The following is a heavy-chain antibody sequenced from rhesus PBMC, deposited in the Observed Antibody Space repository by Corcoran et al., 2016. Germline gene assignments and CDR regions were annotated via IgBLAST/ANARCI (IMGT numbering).Heavy chain of an antibody. J-gene: IGHJ4*01. CDR1: GYIFTSYV. V-gene: IGHV1-70*01. D-gene: IGHD4-23*01. CDR3: AADRNTYIDY. Sequence: QEQLVQSGAEVKKPGASVKVSCKASGYIFTSYVISWLRQAPGQGFEWKGGIHPGYGSTSYAQNFQGRVTITADMSTSTVYMELSSLRSEDMAVYYCAADRNTYIDYWGQGVLVTVSS. CDR2: IHPGYGST.